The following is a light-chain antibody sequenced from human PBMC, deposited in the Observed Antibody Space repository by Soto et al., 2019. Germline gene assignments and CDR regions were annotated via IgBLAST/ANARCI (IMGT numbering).Light chain of an antibody. J-gene: IGKJ5*01. CDR3: QQSSNWPRIN. CDR2: GAS. V-gene: IGKV3-15*01. Sequence: ELVMTQSSASLCVFSGEIANVSCSSSQSVSSNLAWYQQKPGQAPRLLLYGASNRATGIPARFSGSGSGTEFTLTIRRLKSEDFAVYYCQQSSNWPRINCGQGTRREIK. CDR1: QSVSSN.